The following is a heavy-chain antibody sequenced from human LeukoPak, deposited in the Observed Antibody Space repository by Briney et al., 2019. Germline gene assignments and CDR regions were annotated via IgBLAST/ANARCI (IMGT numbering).Heavy chain of an antibody. D-gene: IGHD5-24*01. CDR2: ISGSGGST. V-gene: IGHV3-23*01. J-gene: IGHJ4*02. CDR3: AKDPGNQWWLQLQPYYFDY. CDR1: GFTFSTYA. Sequence: GGSLRLSCAASGFTFSTYAMSWVRQAPGKGLEWVSVISGSGGSTYYADSVKGRFTISRDNSKNTLYLQMNSLRAEDTAVYYCAKDPGNQWWLQLQPYYFDYWGQGTLVTVSS.